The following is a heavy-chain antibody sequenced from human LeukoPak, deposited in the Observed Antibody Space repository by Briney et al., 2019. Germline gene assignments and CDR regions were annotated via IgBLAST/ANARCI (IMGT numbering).Heavy chain of an antibody. CDR2: IKSKTDGGTT. CDR3: TTDKYSSSLNYYYYGMDV. V-gene: IGHV3-15*01. CDR1: GFTFNNAW. J-gene: IGHJ6*02. Sequence: GGSLRLSCAASGFTFNNAWMSWVRQAPGKGPEWVGRIKSKTDGGTTDYAAPVKGRFTISRDDSKNTLYLQMNSLKTEDTAVYYCTTDKYSSSLNYYYYGMDVWGQGTTVTVSS. D-gene: IGHD6-6*01.